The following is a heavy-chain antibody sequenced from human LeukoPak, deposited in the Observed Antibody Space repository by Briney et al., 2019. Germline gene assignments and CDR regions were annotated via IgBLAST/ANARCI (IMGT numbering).Heavy chain of an antibody. CDR2: IIPMFGIA. J-gene: IGHJ4*02. CDR3: ARDRPYTGGWRGFDY. D-gene: IGHD6-19*01. Sequence: SVKVSCKASGGTFSRYAISWVRQAPGQGLEWMGGIIPMFGIANYAQKFQGRVTITADESTSTAYMELSSLRFEDTAVYYCARDRPYTGGWRGFDYWGQGTLATVSS. V-gene: IGHV1-69*01. CDR1: GGTFSRYA.